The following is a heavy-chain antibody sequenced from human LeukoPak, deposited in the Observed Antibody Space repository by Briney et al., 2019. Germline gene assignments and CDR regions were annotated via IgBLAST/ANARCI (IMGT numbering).Heavy chain of an antibody. V-gene: IGHV1-46*01. D-gene: IGHD4-23*01. J-gene: IGHJ4*02. CDR2: INPISGST. CDR1: GYTFTTYY. Sequence: ASVKVSCKASGYTFTTYYIHWVRQAPGQGLEWMGIINPISGSTSRAQKFQGRVTMTSDTSTSTVYMELSSLRSEDTAVYYCARDQGGKSPIRVFDHWGQGTLVTVSS. CDR3: ARDQGGKSPIRVFDH.